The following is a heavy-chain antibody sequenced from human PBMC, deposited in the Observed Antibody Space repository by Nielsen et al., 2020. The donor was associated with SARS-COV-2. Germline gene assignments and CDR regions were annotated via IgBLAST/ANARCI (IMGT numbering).Heavy chain of an antibody. J-gene: IGHJ4*02. CDR3: AKGLGGALDY. CDR1: GFTFSSYW. V-gene: IGHV3-7*01. D-gene: IGHD3-16*01. CDR2: IKQDGSEK. Sequence: GESLKISCAASGFTFSSYWMSWVRQAPGKGLEWVANIKQDGSEKYYVDSVKGRFTISRDNAKNSLYLQMNSLRAEDTAVYYCAKGLGGALDYWGQGTLVTVSS.